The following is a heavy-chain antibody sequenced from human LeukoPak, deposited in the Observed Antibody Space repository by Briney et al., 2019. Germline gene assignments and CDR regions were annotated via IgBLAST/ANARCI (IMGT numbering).Heavy chain of an antibody. D-gene: IGHD6-13*01. J-gene: IGHJ4*02. Sequence: PGGSLRLSCAASGFTFSSYAMSWVRRAPGRGRGGVSAISGSGGSTYYADSVNGRFTISRDTSKNTLYLQMNSLRAEDTAVYYCAKTFWAGSWYYDYWGQGTLVTVSS. CDR3: AKTFWAGSWYYDY. CDR1: GFTFSSYA. V-gene: IGHV3-23*01. CDR2: ISGSGGST.